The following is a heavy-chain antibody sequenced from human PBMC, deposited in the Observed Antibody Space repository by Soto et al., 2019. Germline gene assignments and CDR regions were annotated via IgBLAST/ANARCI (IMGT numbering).Heavy chain of an antibody. CDR3: VCKDYCGDYFFDY. J-gene: IGHJ4*02. CDR1: GASISSYY. CDR2: IYYIGNT. Sequence: PSETLSLTCTVSGASISSYYWSWIRQPPGKGLEWIGYIYYIGNTSYNPSLKSRVTMSVDTSKKQFSLKLSSVTAADTAVYYCVCKDYCGDYFFDYCGRESLVPVSS. V-gene: IGHV4-59*08. D-gene: IGHD3-10*01.